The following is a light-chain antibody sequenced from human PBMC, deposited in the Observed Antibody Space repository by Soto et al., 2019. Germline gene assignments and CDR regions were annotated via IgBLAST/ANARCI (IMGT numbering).Light chain of an antibody. CDR3: QHYGNSVPNT. CDR2: DAS. J-gene: IGKJ2*01. Sequence: EIVLTQSPGTLSLSPGERATLSCRASQSVRSNYLAWYQQKPGQAPRLLIYDASSRAANIPDRFSGSGSGTDFTLTISRMEPEDFAVYHCQHYGNSVPNTFGQGTKVEIK. V-gene: IGKV3-20*01. CDR1: QSVRSNY.